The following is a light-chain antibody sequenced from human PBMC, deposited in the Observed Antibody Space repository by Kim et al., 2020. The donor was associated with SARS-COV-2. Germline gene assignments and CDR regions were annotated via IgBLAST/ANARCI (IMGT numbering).Light chain of an antibody. V-gene: IGKV1D-13*01. CDR2: DAS. CDR3: QQFDNYLVT. CDR1: QGISRA. J-gene: IGKJ4*01. Sequence: GDRVTITCRASQGISRALAWYQQKPGKPPKLLIYDASTLESGVPSRFSGSGSGTDFTLTISSLQPEDFSTYYCQQFDNYLVTFGGGTKVDIK.